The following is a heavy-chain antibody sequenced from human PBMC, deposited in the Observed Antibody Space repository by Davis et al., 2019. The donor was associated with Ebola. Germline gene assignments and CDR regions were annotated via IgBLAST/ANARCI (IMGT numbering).Heavy chain of an antibody. CDR3: ARVDYDFWSGYNWFDP. J-gene: IGHJ5*02. D-gene: IGHD3-3*01. Sequence: SETLSLTCTIYGGSFSGYYWSWIRQPPGKGLEWIGEINHIGSTNYNPSLKSRVTISVDTSKNQFSLKLSSVTAADTAVYYCARVDYDFWSGYNWFDPWGQGTLVTVSS. V-gene: IGHV4-34*01. CDR2: INHIGST. CDR1: GGSFSGYY.